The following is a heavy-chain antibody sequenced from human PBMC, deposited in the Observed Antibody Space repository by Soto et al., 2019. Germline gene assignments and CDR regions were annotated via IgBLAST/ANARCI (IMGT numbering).Heavy chain of an antibody. CDR2: IIPIFGTA. J-gene: IGHJ4*02. CDR1: GGIFRSYA. CDR3: ARDGFGDDCSSTSCYVNTNFDY. D-gene: IGHD2-2*01. Sequence: ASVKVSCQASGGIFRSYAISRVRQAPGQVPEWMGGIIPIFGTANYAQKFQGRVTITADESTSTAYMELSSLRSEDTAVYYCARDGFGDDCSSTSCYVNTNFDYWGQGTLVTVSS. V-gene: IGHV1-69*13.